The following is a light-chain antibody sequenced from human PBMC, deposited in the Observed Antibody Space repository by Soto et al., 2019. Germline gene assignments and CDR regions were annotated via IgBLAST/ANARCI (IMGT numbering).Light chain of an antibody. Sequence: QPVLTQPPSASGTPGQRVTISCSGSSSNIESNTVTWYQQLPGTAPKLVIYRNYDRPSGVPDRFSGSTSGTSDSLVIRGLQSEDEADYYCEEWDATRNGYVFGGGTKVNVL. CDR3: EEWDATRNGYV. CDR1: SSNIESNT. V-gene: IGLV1-44*01. CDR2: RNY. J-gene: IGLJ1*01.